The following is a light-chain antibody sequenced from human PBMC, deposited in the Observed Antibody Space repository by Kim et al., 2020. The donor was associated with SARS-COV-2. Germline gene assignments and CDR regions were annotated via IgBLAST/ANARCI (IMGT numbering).Light chain of an antibody. CDR1: KLGDKY. V-gene: IGLV3-1*01. CDR2: QDS. CDR3: QAWDSSTDVV. J-gene: IGLJ2*01. Sequence: VSPGQTDSITCSGDKLGDKYACWYQQKPGQSPVLVIYQDSKRPSGIPERFSGANSGSTATLAISETQAMDEADYYCQAWDSSTDVVFGGGTQLTVL.